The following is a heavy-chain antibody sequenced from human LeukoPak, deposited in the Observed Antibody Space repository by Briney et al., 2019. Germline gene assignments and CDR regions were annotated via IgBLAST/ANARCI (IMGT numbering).Heavy chain of an antibody. CDR1: GFTFSSYS. CDR3: ARDWGRLEHFDY. Sequence: GGSLRLSCAASGFTFSSYSMNWIRQAPGKGLEWVSYISSSGSTIYYADSVKGRFTISRDNAKNSLYLQMNSLRAEDTAVYYCARDWGRLEHFDYWGQGTLVTVSS. D-gene: IGHD3-16*01. CDR2: ISSSGSTI. J-gene: IGHJ4*02. V-gene: IGHV3-48*01.